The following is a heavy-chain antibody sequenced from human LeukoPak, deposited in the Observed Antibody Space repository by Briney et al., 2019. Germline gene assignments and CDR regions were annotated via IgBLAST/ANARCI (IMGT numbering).Heavy chain of an antibody. J-gene: IGHJ6*03. D-gene: IGHD1-26*01. V-gene: IGHV3-21*01. Sequence: GSLRLSCAASGFTFSNYNMNWFRQAPGKGLEWVSSITSTSSYIYYADSVKGRFTISRDNAENSLYLQMNRLRAEDTAVYYCARDPYSGSYGDYYYYYMDVWGKGTTVTISS. CDR1: GFTFSNYN. CDR2: ITSTSSYI. CDR3: ARDPYSGSYGDYYYYYMDV.